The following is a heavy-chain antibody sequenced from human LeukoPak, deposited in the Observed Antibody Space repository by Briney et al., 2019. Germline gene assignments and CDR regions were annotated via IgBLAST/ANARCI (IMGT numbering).Heavy chain of an antibody. V-gene: IGHV4-28*01. Sequence: PSETLSLTCAVSAYSISSSNWWGWIRQPPGKGLEWIGYIYYSGSTYYSPSLKGRVTMSMDTSKNQFSLKLSSVTAVDTAVYYCASISARPDYYFDSWGQGTLVTVSS. D-gene: IGHD6-6*01. CDR3: ASISARPDYYFDS. J-gene: IGHJ4*02. CDR1: AYSISSSNW. CDR2: IYYSGST.